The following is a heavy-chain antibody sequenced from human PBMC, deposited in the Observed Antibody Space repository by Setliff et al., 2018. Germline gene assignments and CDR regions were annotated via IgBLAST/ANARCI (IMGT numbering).Heavy chain of an antibody. D-gene: IGHD7-27*01. J-gene: IGHJ4*02. CDR3: ARYFSRLPQLGIYGWLDS. CDR2: IYYTGVT. CDR1: GGSISSSSYY. V-gene: IGHV4-39*07. Sequence: PSETLSLTCTVSGGSISSSSYYWGWIRQPPGKGLEWIGNIYYTGVTFYNPSLKSRVTISLDRSKSQFSLNLTSVTAADTAVYYCARYFSRLPQLGIYGWLDSWGQGTLVTVSS.